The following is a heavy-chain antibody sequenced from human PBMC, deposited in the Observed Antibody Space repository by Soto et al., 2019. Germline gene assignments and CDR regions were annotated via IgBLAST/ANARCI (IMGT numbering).Heavy chain of an antibody. CDR2: INSDGSST. V-gene: IGHV3-74*01. CDR1: GFTFSTYW. D-gene: IGHD3-10*01. Sequence: GGSLRLSCAASGFTFSTYWMHWVRQAPGKGLVWVSRINSDGSSTSYADSVKGRFTISRDNAKNTLHLQMNSLRDEDTAVYYCARYGFGKNQYWGQGTLVTVSS. J-gene: IGHJ4*02. CDR3: ARYGFGKNQY.